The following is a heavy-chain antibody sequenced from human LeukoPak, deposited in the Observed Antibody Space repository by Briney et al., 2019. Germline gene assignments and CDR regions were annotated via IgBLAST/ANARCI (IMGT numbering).Heavy chain of an antibody. CDR2: IYYSGST. CDR3: ATGNAAAGVDDY. J-gene: IGHJ4*02. CDR1: GGSISSSTYN. V-gene: IGHV4-39*01. D-gene: IGHD6-13*01. Sequence: PSETLSLTCTASGGSISSSTYNWGRIRPPQGKERVWLGSIYYSGSTYYNPSLKRRVTISVDTSKNQFSLKQIPVTAADTAVYYCATGNAAAGVDDYWGQGTLVTVSS.